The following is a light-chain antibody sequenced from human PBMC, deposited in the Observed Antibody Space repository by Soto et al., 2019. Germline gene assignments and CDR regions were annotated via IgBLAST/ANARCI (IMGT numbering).Light chain of an antibody. V-gene: IGLV1-51*01. CDR2: GNN. J-gene: IGLJ3*02. CDR3: ATWDNTLSVEV. Sequence: QSVLTQPPSVSAAPGQKVTISCFGSNSNIGRTYVSWYQQLPGTAPKLLIYGNNNRHSGITDRISGSKSGTSATLGITGLQPGDEADYYCATWDNTLSVEVFGGGTKVTVL. CDR1: NSNIGRTY.